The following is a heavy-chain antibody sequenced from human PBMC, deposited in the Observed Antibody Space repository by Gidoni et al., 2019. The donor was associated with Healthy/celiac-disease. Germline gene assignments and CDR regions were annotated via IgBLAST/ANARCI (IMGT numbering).Heavy chain of an antibody. CDR3: AKSQRLGPVYYYYGMDV. J-gene: IGHJ6*02. CDR2: IAYDGSNK. CDR1: GFTFSIYG. Sequence: QVQLVESGGGVVQPGRSLRLSCAAAGFTFSIYGMHWVRQAPGKGLEWVAGIAYDGSNKYYADSVKGRFTISRDNSKNTLYLQRNSLRAEDTAVYYCAKSQRLGPVYYYYGMDVWGQGTTVTVSS. D-gene: IGHD6-25*01. V-gene: IGHV3-30*18.